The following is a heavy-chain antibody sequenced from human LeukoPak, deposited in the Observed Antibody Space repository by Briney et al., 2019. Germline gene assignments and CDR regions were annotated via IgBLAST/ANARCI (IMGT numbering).Heavy chain of an antibody. CDR1: GFTFSSYS. D-gene: IGHD2-8*01. Sequence: GGSLRLSCAASGFTFSSYSMHWVRQAPGKGLEWVAVIWYDGSNKYYADSVKGRFTISRDNSKNTLYLQMNSLRAEDTAVYHCARESVLMVYEPYYFDYWGQGTLVTVSS. J-gene: IGHJ4*02. CDR2: IWYDGSNK. CDR3: ARESVLMVYEPYYFDY. V-gene: IGHV3-33*01.